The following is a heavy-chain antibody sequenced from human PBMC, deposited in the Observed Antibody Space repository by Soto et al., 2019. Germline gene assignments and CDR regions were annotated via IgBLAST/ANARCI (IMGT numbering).Heavy chain of an antibody. D-gene: IGHD1-1*01. CDR2: ITDSGRTT. CDR3: ARGTTRYYALDX. Sequence: GSLRLSCAASGFTFNNHAMNWVRQAPGKGMELVSGITDSGRTTYISDSVKGRFTISRDNSKNTVYVQMNSLTAEDTAVYYCARGTTRYYALDXWGQGTPVTVS. CDR1: GFTFNNHA. J-gene: IGHJ6*02. V-gene: IGHV3-23*01.